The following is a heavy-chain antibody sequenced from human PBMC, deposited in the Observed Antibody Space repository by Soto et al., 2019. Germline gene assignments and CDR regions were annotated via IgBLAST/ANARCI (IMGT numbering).Heavy chain of an antibody. V-gene: IGHV4-39*01. CDR1: GGSISSSSYY. CDR2: IYYSGST. D-gene: IGHD5-12*01. CDR3: ARPPPVATVDPVGFDI. J-gene: IGHJ3*02. Sequence: PSETLSLTCTVSGGSISSSSYYWGWIRQPPGKGLEWIGSIYYSGSTYYNPSLKSRVTISVDTSKNQFSLKLSSVTAADTAVYYCARPPPVATVDPVGFDIWGQGTMVTVSS.